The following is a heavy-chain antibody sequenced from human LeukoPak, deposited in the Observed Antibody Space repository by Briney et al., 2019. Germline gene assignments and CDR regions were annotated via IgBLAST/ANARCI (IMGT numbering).Heavy chain of an antibody. J-gene: IGHJ5*02. Sequence: SETLSLTCTVSGGSISSYYWSWIRQPTGKGLEWIGRIYTSGSTNYNPSLKSRVTMSVDTSKNQFSLKLSSVTAADTAVYYCARNYVSTSMRGFDPWGQGTLVTVSS. V-gene: IGHV4-4*07. CDR1: GGSISSYY. CDR2: IYTSGST. D-gene: IGHD3-10*02. CDR3: ARNYVSTSMRGFDP.